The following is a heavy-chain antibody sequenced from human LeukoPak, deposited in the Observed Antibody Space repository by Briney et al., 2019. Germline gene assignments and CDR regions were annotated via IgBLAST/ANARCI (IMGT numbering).Heavy chain of an antibody. CDR1: GGSLSSGGYY. CDR3: ARDNTLIDAFDI. D-gene: IGHD2-2*02. CDR2: IYYSGST. Sequence: SETLSLTCTVSGGSLSSGGYYWGWVRQHPGRGLEWIGHIYYSGSTYYNPSLTSRVTISVDTSKNHFSQKLSSATAADTAVYYCARDNTLIDAFDIWGQATMVTVSS. V-gene: IGHV4-31*03. J-gene: IGHJ3*02.